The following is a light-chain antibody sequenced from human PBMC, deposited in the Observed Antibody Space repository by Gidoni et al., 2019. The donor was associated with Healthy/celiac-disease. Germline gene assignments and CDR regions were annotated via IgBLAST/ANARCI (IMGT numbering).Light chain of an antibody. CDR2: DAS. CDR1: QSVSSY. Sequence: EIVLTQSPATLSLSPGERATLSCRASQSVSSYLAGYQQKPGQAPRLLIYDASNRATGIPARFSGSGAGTDVTLTTSSLEPEDFAVYYCQQRSNWPPLSFGQGTKLEIK. V-gene: IGKV3-11*01. J-gene: IGKJ2*03. CDR3: QQRSNWPPLS.